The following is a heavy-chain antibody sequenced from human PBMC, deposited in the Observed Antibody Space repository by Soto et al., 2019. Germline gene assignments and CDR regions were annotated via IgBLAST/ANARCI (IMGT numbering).Heavy chain of an antibody. D-gene: IGHD6-19*01. CDR2: IYYSGST. CDR3: AGYSSGWYSYYYYYGMDV. J-gene: IGHJ6*02. CDR1: GGSISSSSYY. V-gene: IGHV4-39*01. Sequence: QLQLQESGPGLVKPSETLSLTCTVSGGSISSSSYYWGWIRQPPGKGLEWIGSIYYSGSTYYNPSLKSRVTISVDTSKNQFSLKLSSVTAADTAVYYCAGYSSGWYSYYYYYGMDVWGQGTTVTVSS.